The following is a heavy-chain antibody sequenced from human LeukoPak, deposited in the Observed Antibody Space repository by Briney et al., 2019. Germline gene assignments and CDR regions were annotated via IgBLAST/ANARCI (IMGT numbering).Heavy chain of an antibody. V-gene: IGHV1-18*01. J-gene: IGHJ4*02. CDR1: GYTFTSYG. Sequence: GASVKVSCKAYGYTFTSYGISWVRQAPGQGLEWMGWISTRDGRRHYAQNVQGRVTMTRNTSISTAYMELSSLRSEDTAVYYCARGLGRQQLSDYWGQGTLVTVSS. CDR2: ISTRDGRR. D-gene: IGHD6-13*01. CDR3: ARGLGRQQLSDY.